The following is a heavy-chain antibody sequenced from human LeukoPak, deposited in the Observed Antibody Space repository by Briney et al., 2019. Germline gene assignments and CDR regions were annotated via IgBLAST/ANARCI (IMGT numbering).Heavy chain of an antibody. D-gene: IGHD1-1*01. CDR3: ARDSPSTGTGDY. J-gene: IGHJ4*02. V-gene: IGHV1-2*02. Sequence: ASVKVSCKAPGYTFTGYYMHWVRQAPGQGLEWMGWINPNSGGTNYAQKFQGRVTMTRDTYISTAYMELSRLRSDDTAVYYCARDSPSTGTGDYWGQGTLVTVSS. CDR1: GYTFTGYY. CDR2: INPNSGGT.